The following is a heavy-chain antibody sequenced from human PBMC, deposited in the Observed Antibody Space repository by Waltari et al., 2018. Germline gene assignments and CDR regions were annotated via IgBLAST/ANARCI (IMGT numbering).Heavy chain of an antibody. J-gene: IGHJ4*02. D-gene: IGHD6-19*01. Sequence: QVQLQESGPGLVKPSETLSLTCTVSGNSISSYYWSWIRQPPGKGLEWIGHIYYSGNTNYNPSLKSRVTISVDTSKNQFSLKLRSVTAADTAVYYCARVAREYSSGWYVGFDYWGQGTLVTVSS. CDR3: ARVAREYSSGWYVGFDY. V-gene: IGHV4-59*01. CDR2: IYYSGNT. CDR1: GNSISSYY.